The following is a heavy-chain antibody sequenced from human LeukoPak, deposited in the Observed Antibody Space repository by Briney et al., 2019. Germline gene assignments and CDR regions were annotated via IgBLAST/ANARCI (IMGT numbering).Heavy chain of an antibody. Sequence: SETLSLTCAVPGGSISSGGYSWSWLRQPPGLGLEWIGYIYHSGSTYYNQSLKSRVTMSVDRSKNQFSLKLSSVAAADTAVYYCARYYDFWSGSHLYNWFDPWGQGTLVTVSS. J-gene: IGHJ5*02. CDR1: GGSISSGGYS. CDR2: IYHSGST. V-gene: IGHV4-30-2*01. D-gene: IGHD3-3*01. CDR3: ARYYDFWSGSHLYNWFDP.